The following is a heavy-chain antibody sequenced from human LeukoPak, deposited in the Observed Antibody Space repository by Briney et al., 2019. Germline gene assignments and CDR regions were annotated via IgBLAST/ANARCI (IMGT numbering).Heavy chain of an antibody. J-gene: IGHJ6*03. CDR2: IYYSGST. V-gene: IGHV4-39*01. Sequence: PSGTLSLTCTVSGGSISSRNWWSWIRQPPGKGLGWSGSIYYSGSTYYNPSRKSRVTISVDTSKNQFSLKLSSVTAADTAVYYCARRSTKAWYYYYYMDVWGKGTTVTISS. CDR3: ARRSTKAWYYYYYMDV. CDR1: GGSISSRNW.